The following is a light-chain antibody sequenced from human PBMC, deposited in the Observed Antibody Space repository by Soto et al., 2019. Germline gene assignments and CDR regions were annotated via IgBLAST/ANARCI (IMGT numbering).Light chain of an antibody. V-gene: IGKV3-15*01. CDR1: QSVTTN. Sequence: EVVMTQSPATLSVSSGEKASLXXRTSQSVTTNMAWYQQKPGQAPRLXXYGASTRATGIPARFSGSGSGTDFTLTISSLEPEDFATYYCQESFSSLWGTCGQGTKVDI. J-gene: IGKJ1*01. CDR2: GAS. CDR3: QESFSSLWGT.